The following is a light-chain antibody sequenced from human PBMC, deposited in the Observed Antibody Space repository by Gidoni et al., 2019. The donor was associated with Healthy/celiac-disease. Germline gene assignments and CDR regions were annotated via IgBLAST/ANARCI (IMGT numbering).Light chain of an antibody. CDR1: QSVSSN. J-gene: IGKJ4*01. CDR2: GAS. Sequence: SPGERATLSCRASQSVSSNLAWYQQKPGQAPRLLIYGASTRATGIPARFSGSGSGTEFTLTISSLQSEDFAVYYCQQYYNWPLLTFGGGTKVEIK. CDR3: QQYYNWPLLT. V-gene: IGKV3-15*01.